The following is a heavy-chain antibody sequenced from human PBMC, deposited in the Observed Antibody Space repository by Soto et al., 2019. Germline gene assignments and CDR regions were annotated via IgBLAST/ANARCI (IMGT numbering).Heavy chain of an antibody. Sequence: PSETLSLTCTVSGGSISRSVYFWSWIRQHPGKGLEWIGYIYDSGSTYYNPSLKSRVSLSVDTSKNQFSLNLTSVTAADTAMYYCARSSRSYFDYWGQGTLVTVSS. CDR1: GGSISRSVYF. CDR3: ARSSRSYFDY. CDR2: IYDSGST. V-gene: IGHV4-31*03. J-gene: IGHJ4*02.